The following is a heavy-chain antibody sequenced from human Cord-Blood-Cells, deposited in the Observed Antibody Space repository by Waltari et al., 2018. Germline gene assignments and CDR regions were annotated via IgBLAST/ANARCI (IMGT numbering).Heavy chain of an antibody. V-gene: IGHV3-15*03. J-gene: IGHJ6*03. CDR3: TTDLKVGGSYYYYYDMDV. Sequence: VKGRFTISRDDSKNTLYLQINSLKTEDTAVYYCTTDLKVGGSYYYYYDMDVWGKGTTVTVSS. D-gene: IGHD3-16*01.